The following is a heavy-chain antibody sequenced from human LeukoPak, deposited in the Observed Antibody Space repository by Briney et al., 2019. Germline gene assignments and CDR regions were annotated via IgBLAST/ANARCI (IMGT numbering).Heavy chain of an antibody. Sequence: PSETLSLTCTVSGGSISSYYWSWIRQPPGKGLEWIGSIYYSGSTYYNPSLKSRVTISVDTSKNQFSLKLSSVTAADTAVYYCAREARYYYGSGRADAFDIWGQGTMVTVSS. D-gene: IGHD3-10*01. CDR1: GGSISSYY. CDR2: IYYSGST. CDR3: AREARYYYGSGRADAFDI. V-gene: IGHV4-59*12. J-gene: IGHJ3*02.